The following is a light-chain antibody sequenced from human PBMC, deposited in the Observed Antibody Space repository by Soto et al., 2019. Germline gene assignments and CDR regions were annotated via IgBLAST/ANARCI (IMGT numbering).Light chain of an antibody. CDR3: QQYDRPPFA. V-gene: IGKV3-20*01. J-gene: IGKJ2*01. CDR2: DAS. Sequence: EIVLTQSPGTLSLSPGDRATLSCRASQRVSNSYLAWYQQKPGQAPRLLIYDASTRAAGVPDRVTGGGSGTDFTLTISALEPEDFAVYFCQQYDRPPFAFGQGTRLEI. CDR1: QRVSNSY.